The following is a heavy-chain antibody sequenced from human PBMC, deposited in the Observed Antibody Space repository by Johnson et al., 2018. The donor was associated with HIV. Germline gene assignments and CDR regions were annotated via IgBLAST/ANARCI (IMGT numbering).Heavy chain of an antibody. Sequence: QMLLVESGGGVVQPGRSLRLSCAASGFTFSSYGMHWVRQAPGKGLEWVAVISYDGSNKYYADSVKCRFTISRDNSKNTLYLQMNSLRAEDTAVYYCAKGRLGVAFDIWGQGTMVTISS. D-gene: IGHD3-16*01. CDR2: ISYDGSNK. V-gene: IGHV3-30*18. CDR3: AKGRLGVAFDI. CDR1: GFTFSSYG. J-gene: IGHJ3*02.